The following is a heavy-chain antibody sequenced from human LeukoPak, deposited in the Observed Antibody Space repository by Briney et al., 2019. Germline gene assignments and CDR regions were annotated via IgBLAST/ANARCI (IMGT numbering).Heavy chain of an antibody. V-gene: IGHV1-2*02. CDR2: INPNSGGT. J-gene: IGHJ4*02. Sequence: ASVTVSCTASGYTFTGYYMHWVRQAPGQGLEWMGWINPNSGGTNYAQKFQGRVTMTRDTSISTAYMELSRLRSDDPAVYYCARGVAGSLRVNYWGQGTLVTVSS. CDR3: ARGVAGSLRVNY. D-gene: IGHD6-19*01. CDR1: GYTFTGYY.